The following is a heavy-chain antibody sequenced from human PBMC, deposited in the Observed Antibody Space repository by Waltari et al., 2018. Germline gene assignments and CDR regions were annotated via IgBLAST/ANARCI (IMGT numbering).Heavy chain of an antibody. Sequence: EVQLVESGGGLVQPGGSLRLSCAASGFTFSSSWMSWVRQAPGKGLEWVANIKQDGSEKYYVDSVKGRFTISRDNAKNSLYLQMNSLRAEDTAVYYCARVSTSANDYWGQGTLVTVSS. J-gene: IGHJ4*02. CDR1: GFTFSSSW. CDR2: IKQDGSEK. D-gene: IGHD6-25*01. V-gene: IGHV3-7*01. CDR3: ARVSTSANDY.